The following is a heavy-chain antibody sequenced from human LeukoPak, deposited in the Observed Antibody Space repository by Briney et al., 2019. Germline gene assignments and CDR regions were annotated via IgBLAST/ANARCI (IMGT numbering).Heavy chain of an antibody. J-gene: IGHJ4*02. CDR3: ARDGGSSGWQN. CDR1: GFTFSSCS. Sequence: GGSLRLSCEASGFTFSSCSMTWVRQAPGKGLEWVSSISSSSSYIYYADSVKGRFTISRDNAKNSLYLQMNSLRAEDTAVYYCARDGGSSGWQNWGQGTLVTVSS. D-gene: IGHD6-19*01. V-gene: IGHV3-21*01. CDR2: ISSSSSYI.